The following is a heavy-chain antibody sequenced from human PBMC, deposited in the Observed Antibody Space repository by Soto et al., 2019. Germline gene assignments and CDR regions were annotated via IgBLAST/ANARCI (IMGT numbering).Heavy chain of an antibody. V-gene: IGHV3-23*01. CDR2: ISGSGGST. CDR1: GFTFSSYA. D-gene: IGHD3-9*01. J-gene: IGHJ4*02. Sequence: VQLLESGGGLVQPGGSLRLSCAASGFTFSSYAMSWVRQAPGKGVEGVSAISGSGGSTYYADSVKGRFTNSRDNPKNTLYLQMNSLRGEDTAVYYCAKNLGSYYDILTGYQPTDYWGQGTLVTVSS. CDR3: AKNLGSYYDILTGYQPTDY.